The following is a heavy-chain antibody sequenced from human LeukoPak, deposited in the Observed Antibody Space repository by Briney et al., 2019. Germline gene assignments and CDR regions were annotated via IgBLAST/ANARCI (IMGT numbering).Heavy chain of an antibody. CDR3: ARIVGAKGNWFDP. Sequence: PSETLSLTCTVSGGSISSSSYYWGWIRQPPGNGLEWIGSIYYSGSTYYNPSLKSRVTISVDTSKNQLSLKLSSVTAADTAVYYCARIVGAKGNWFDPWGQGTLVTVSS. CDR1: GGSISSSSYY. CDR2: IYYSGST. V-gene: IGHV4-39*01. J-gene: IGHJ5*02. D-gene: IGHD1-26*01.